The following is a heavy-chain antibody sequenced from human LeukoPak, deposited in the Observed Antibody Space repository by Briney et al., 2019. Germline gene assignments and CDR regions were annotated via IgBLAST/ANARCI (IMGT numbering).Heavy chain of an antibody. CDR3: ASNSGSYSDPLYFDY. Sequence: SETLSLTCTVSGGSISSYYWSWLRQPPGKGLEWIGYIYYSGSTNYNPSLKSRVTISVDTSKNQFSLKLSSVTAADTAVYYCASNSGSYSDPLYFDYWGQGTLVTVSS. J-gene: IGHJ4*02. D-gene: IGHD1-26*01. CDR1: GGSISSYY. V-gene: IGHV4-59*01. CDR2: IYYSGST.